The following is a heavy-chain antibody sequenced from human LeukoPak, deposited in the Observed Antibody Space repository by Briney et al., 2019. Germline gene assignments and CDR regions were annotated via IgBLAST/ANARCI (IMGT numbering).Heavy chain of an antibody. D-gene: IGHD6-6*01. CDR1: GFTFSSYN. V-gene: IGHV3-21*01. J-gene: IGHJ6*02. Sequence: PGGSLRLSCTDSGFTFSSYNMNWVRQAPGKGLEWVSTITSTSTYVAYADSVKGRFTISRDNADNSVYLQMNSLRADDTAVYYCAKERPHGMDVWGQGTSVTVSS. CDR2: ITSTSTYV. CDR3: AKERPHGMDV.